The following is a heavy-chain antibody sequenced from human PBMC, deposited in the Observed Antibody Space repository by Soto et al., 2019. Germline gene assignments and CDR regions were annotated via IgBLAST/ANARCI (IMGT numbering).Heavy chain of an antibody. CDR1: GGTFSSYA. J-gene: IGHJ5*02. CDR3: ARWDAWRLRTNWFDP. CDR2: IIPIFGTA. Sequence: QVQLVQSGAGVKKPGSSVKVSCKASGGTFSSYAISWVRQAPGQGLEWMGGIIPIFGTANYAQKFQGRVTITADESTSTAYMERSSLRSEDTAVYYCARWDAWRLRTNWFDPWGQGTLVTVSS. D-gene: IGHD4-17*01. V-gene: IGHV1-69*12.